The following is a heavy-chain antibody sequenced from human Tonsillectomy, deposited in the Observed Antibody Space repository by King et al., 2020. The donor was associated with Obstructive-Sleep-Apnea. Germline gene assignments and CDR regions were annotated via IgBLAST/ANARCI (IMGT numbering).Heavy chain of an antibody. D-gene: IGHD3-22*01. CDR1: GYTFTNYA. CDR3: ARTPPNYYDSSGYYLFDF. V-gene: IGHV1-18*04. Sequence: QLVQSGAEVKKPGASVKVSCKASGYTFTNYAVSWVRQAPGEGLEWMGWNSAYNGNTNYAQKLQGRVTMTTDTSTGTAYMELRSLRCDDTAVYYCARTPPNYYDSSGYYLFDFWGQGTLVTVSS. CDR2: NSAYNGNT. J-gene: IGHJ4*02.